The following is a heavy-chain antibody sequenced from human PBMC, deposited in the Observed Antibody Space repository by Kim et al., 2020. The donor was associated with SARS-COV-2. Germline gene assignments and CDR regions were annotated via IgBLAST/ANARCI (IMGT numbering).Heavy chain of an antibody. V-gene: IGHV1-69*13. J-gene: IGHJ4*02. CDR2: IIPIFGTA. CDR3: ATRPPRKYCSGGSCYGPFDY. Sequence: SVKVSCKASGGTFSSYAISWVRQAPGQGLEWMGGIIPIFGTANYAQKFQGRVTITADESTSTAYMELSSLRSEDTAVYYCATRPPRKYCSGGSCYGPFDYWGQGTLVTVSS. CDR1: GGTFSSYA. D-gene: IGHD2-15*01.